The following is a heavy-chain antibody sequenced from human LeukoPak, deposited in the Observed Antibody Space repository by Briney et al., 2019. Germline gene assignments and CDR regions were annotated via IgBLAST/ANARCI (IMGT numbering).Heavy chain of an antibody. J-gene: IGHJ4*02. Sequence: GGSLRHSCAASGFTFSNCAMTWVRQAPGQGLEWVSTIRSDSATTAYADSVKGRFTISRDNSKNTLYLQMNSLRAEDTAVYYCAKVYHDSGCLIDYWGQGTLVTVSS. CDR2: IRSDSATT. CDR3: AKVYHDSGCLIDY. D-gene: IGHD6-19*01. V-gene: IGHV3-23*01. CDR1: GFTFSNCA.